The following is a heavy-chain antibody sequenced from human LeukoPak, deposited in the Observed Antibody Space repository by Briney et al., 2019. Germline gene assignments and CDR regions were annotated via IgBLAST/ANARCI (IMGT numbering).Heavy chain of an antibody. CDR1: GYTFTSYY. CDR2: INPSGGST. D-gene: IGHD3-10*01. CDR3: ARDLEVGWFGELLSTYGMDV. J-gene: IGHJ6*02. Sequence: GASVKVSCKASGYTFTSYYMHWVRQAPGQGLEWMGIINPSGGSTSYAQKFQGRVTMTRDTPTSTVYMELSSLRSEDTAVYYCARDLEVGWFGELLSTYGMDVWGQGTTVTVSS. V-gene: IGHV1-46*01.